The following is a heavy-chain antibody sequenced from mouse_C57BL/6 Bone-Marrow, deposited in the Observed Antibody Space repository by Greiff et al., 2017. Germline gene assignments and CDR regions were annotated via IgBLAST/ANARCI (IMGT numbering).Heavy chain of an antibody. J-gene: IGHJ1*03. Sequence: QVQLQQSGAELVRPGASVTLSCKASGYTFTDYEMHWVKQTPVHGLEWIGAIDPETGGTAYNQKFKGKAILTADKSSSTAYMELRSLTSEDSAVYYGTGWCVTYWYFDVGGTGTTVTVSA. D-gene: IGHD1-1*02. CDR3: TGWCVTYWYFDV. V-gene: IGHV1-15*01. CDR1: GYTFTDYE. CDR2: IDPETGGT.